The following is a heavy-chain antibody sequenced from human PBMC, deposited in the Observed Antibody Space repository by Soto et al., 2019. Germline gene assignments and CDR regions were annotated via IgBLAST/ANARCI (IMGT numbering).Heavy chain of an antibody. Sequence: SETLSLTCTVSGGSISSYYWSWIRQPPGKGLEWIGYIYYSGSTNYNPSLKSRVTISVDTSKNQFSLKLSSVTAADTAVYYCARDLGPAAAYYYYMDVWGKGTTVTVSS. J-gene: IGHJ6*03. CDR2: IYYSGST. D-gene: IGHD2-2*01. CDR3: ARDLGPAAAYYYYMDV. CDR1: GGSISSYY. V-gene: IGHV4-59*01.